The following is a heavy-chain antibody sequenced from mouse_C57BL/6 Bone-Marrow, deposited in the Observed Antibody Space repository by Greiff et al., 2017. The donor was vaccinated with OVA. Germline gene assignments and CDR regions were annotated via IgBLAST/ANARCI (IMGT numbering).Heavy chain of an antibody. CDR3: ARWGYYDYGGEEGGY. Sequence: EVQLQESVAELVRPGASVKLSCTASGFNINNSYMHWVKQTPEQGLEWIGWIDPANGNTNYAPKFQGKATITADTSSNTAYLQLSSLTSEDTAIYYSARWGYYDYGGEEGGYWGQGTTLTVSS. D-gene: IGHD2-4*01. J-gene: IGHJ2*01. CDR1: GFNINNSY. CDR2: IDPANGNT. V-gene: IGHV14-3*01.